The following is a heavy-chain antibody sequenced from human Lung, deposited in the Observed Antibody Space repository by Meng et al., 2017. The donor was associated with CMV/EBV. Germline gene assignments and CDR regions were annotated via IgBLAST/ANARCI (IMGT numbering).Heavy chain of an antibody. D-gene: IGHD1-1*01. V-gene: IGHV1-3*01. CDR3: ARGSWNDRRFDH. CDR1: AYSPTRYD. J-gene: IGHJ4*02. Sequence: ASAKVICKASAYSPTRYDMHWVRQAPGQRLEWMGWINADNGKTKYSQKFQGRVTITTDTSASTAYMELSGLKSEDTAVYYCARGSWNDRRFDHWGQGTLVTVSS. CDR2: INADNGKT.